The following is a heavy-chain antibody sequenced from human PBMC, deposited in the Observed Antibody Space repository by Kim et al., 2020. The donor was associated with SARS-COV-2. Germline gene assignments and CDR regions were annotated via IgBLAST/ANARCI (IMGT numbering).Heavy chain of an antibody. CDR1: GFSLSDPRMG. D-gene: IGHD2-8*01. CDR3: ARGRNGAHFGF. Sequence: SGPTLVNPTETLTLTCTVSGFSLSDPRMGVSWIRQPPGKALEWLAHIMSTGDDFYTTSLETRLSISKDTSKSHVVLTLTNMGPVDTATYFCARGRNGAHFGFWGQGILVTVSS. J-gene: IGHJ4*02. V-gene: IGHV2-26*01. CDR2: IMSTGDD.